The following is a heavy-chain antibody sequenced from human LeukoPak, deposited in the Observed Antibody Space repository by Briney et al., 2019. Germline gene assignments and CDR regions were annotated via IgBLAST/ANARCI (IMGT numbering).Heavy chain of an antibody. Sequence: GGSLRLSCAASGFTFSNYWMHWVRQAPGKGLVWVSRIRSDGIITDYVDSVKGRFTISRDNAKNTVYLQMNSLRADDTAVYYCTRLDTSTSQIFDFWGQGTLVGVSS. CDR3: TRLDTSTSQIFDF. D-gene: IGHD5-18*01. CDR2: IRSDGIIT. V-gene: IGHV3-74*01. J-gene: IGHJ4*02. CDR1: GFTFSNYW.